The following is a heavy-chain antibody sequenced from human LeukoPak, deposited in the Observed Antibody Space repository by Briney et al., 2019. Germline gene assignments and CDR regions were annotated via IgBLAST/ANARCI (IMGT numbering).Heavy chain of an antibody. CDR1: GYTFTSYD. CDR2: MNPNSGNT. V-gene: IGHV1-8*01. J-gene: IGHJ5*02. CDR3: ARGRLGTMVRGVNRWFGP. D-gene: IGHD3-10*01. Sequence: ASVKVSCKASGYTFTSYDINWVRQATGQGLEWMGWMNPNSGNTGYAQKFQGRVTMTRNTSISTAYMELSSLRSEDTAVYYCARGRLGTMVRGVNRWFGPWGQGTLVTVSS.